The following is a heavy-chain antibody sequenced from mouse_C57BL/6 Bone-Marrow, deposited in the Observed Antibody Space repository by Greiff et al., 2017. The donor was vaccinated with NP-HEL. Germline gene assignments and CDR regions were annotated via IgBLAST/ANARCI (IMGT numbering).Heavy chain of an antibody. CDR1: GYTFTDYY. D-gene: IGHD1-1*01. Sequence: VQLQQSGPVLVKPGASVKMSCKASGYTFTDYYMNWVKQSHGKSLEWIGVINPYNGGTSYNQKFKGKATLTVDKSSSTAYMELNSLTSEDSAVYYCARPYYGSSYLAWFAYWGQGTLVTVSA. J-gene: IGHJ3*01. CDR2: INPYNGGT. CDR3: ARPYYGSSYLAWFAY. V-gene: IGHV1-19*01.